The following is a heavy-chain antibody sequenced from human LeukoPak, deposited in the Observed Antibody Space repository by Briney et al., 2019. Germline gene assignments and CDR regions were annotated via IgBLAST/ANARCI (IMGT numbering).Heavy chain of an antibody. Sequence: PSETLSLTCAVSGGSISSSNWWSWIRQPPGKGLEWIGYIYFSGSTNSNPSLKSRVTISVDTSKNQFSLKLSSVTAADTAVYYCARMFGGYCSGGSCYKAFDIWGQGTMVTVSS. J-gene: IGHJ3*02. V-gene: IGHV4-61*01. CDR3: ARMFGGYCSGGSCYKAFDI. D-gene: IGHD2-15*01. CDR1: GGSISSSNW. CDR2: IYFSGST.